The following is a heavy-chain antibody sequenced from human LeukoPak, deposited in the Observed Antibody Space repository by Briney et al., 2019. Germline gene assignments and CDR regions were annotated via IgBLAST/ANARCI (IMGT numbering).Heavy chain of an antibody. CDR3: APLVGWSGYYSDAFDI. Sequence: ASVKVSCKASGYTFTSYYMHWVRQAPGQGLEWMGIINPSGGSTSYAQKFQGRVTMTRDTSTSTVYMELSSLRSEDTAVYYCAPLVGWSGYYSDAFDIWGQGTMVTVSS. J-gene: IGHJ3*02. V-gene: IGHV1-46*01. CDR2: INPSGGST. D-gene: IGHD3-3*01. CDR1: GYTFTSYY.